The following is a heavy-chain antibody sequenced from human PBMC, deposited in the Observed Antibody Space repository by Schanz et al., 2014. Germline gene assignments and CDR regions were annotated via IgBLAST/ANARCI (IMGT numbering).Heavy chain of an antibody. Sequence: QVQLVQSGVEVKRPGASVRVSCKASGYSFTDYAIHWVRQAPGQGLEWMGWISGYNGDTNYAPKFQVRVTMTTDTSTGITSLELRNLKSDDTAVYYCARETTIITGAAFDVWGQGTTVTVSS. CDR2: ISGYNGDT. D-gene: IGHD3-9*01. CDR3: ARETTIITGAAFDV. J-gene: IGHJ6*02. CDR1: GYSFTDYA. V-gene: IGHV1-18*01.